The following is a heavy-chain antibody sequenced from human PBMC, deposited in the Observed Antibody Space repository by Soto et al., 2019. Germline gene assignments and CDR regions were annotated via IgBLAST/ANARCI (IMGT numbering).Heavy chain of an antibody. CDR2: IWYDGSNK. D-gene: IGHD3-3*01. CDR3: ARDPGDFWSGYPNYYFDY. Sequence: GGSLRLSCEASGFTFSSYGMHWVRQAPGKGLEWVAVIWYDGSNKYYADSVKGRFTISRDNSKNTLYLQMNSLRAEDTAVYYCARDPGDFWSGYPNYYFDYWGQGTLVTVSS. V-gene: IGHV3-33*01. J-gene: IGHJ4*02. CDR1: GFTFSSYG.